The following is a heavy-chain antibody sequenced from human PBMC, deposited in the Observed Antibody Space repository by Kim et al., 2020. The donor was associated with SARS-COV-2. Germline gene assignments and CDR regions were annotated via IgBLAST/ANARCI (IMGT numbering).Heavy chain of an antibody. Sequence: SETLSLTCTVSGGSISSGSYYWSWIRQPAGKGLEWIGRIYTSGSTNYNPSLKSRVTISVDTSKNQFSLKLSSVTAADTAVYYCARDGYYDSSDYWYFDLWGRGTLVTVSS. CDR2: IYTSGST. CDR3: ARDGYYDSSDYWYFDL. D-gene: IGHD3-22*01. CDR1: GGSISSGSYY. V-gene: IGHV4-61*02. J-gene: IGHJ2*01.